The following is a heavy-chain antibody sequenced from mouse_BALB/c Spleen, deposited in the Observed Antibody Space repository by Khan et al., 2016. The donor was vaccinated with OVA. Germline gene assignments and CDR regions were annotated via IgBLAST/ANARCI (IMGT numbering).Heavy chain of an antibody. J-gene: IGHJ3*01. CDR2: INTSNGYT. Sequence: QVQLKESGAELARPGASVKMSCKASGYTFTNYTIPWIKLRPGQGLEWIGYINTSNGYTNYNQKFRDKATFTANKSSNTVYMELSSLTSDDSALFDCVSVGAYHRYDGWFAYWGQGTLVTVSA. CDR3: VSVGAYHRYDGWFAY. D-gene: IGHD2-14*01. V-gene: IGHV1-4*01. CDR1: GYTFTNYT.